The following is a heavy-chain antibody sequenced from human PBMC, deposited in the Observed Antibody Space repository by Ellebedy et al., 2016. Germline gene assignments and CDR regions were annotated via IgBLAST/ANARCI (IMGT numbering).Heavy chain of an antibody. J-gene: IGHJ3*02. Sequence: SETLSLTXAVYGGSFSGYYWRWIRQPPGKGLEWIGEINHSGSTNYNPSLKSRVTISVDTSKNQFSLKLSSVTAADTAVYYCARLWFGEFSAFDIWGQGTMVTVSS. V-gene: IGHV4-34*01. D-gene: IGHD3-10*01. CDR1: GGSFSGYY. CDR2: INHSGST. CDR3: ARLWFGEFSAFDI.